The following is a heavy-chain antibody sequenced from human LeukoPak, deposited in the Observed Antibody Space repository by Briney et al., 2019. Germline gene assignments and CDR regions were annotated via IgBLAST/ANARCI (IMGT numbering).Heavy chain of an antibody. CDR3: AGDSSGYYYFDY. J-gene: IGHJ4*02. D-gene: IGHD3-22*01. CDR2: IYYSGST. CDR1: GGSISSSSYY. V-gene: IGHV4-39*07. Sequence: SETLSLTCTVSGGSISSSSYYWGWIRQPPGKGLEWIGSIYYSGSTYYNPSLKSRVTISLDTSKNQFSPKLSSVTAADTAVYYCAGDSSGYYYFDYWGQGTLVTVSS.